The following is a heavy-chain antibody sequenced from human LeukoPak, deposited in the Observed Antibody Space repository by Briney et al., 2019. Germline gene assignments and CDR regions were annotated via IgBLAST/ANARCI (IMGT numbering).Heavy chain of an antibody. D-gene: IGHD3-22*01. J-gene: IGHJ4*02. CDR3: AATITMIVPPKFDY. CDR2: IVVGSGNT. CDR1: GFTFTSSA. V-gene: IGHV1-58*02. Sequence: SVKVSXKASGFTFTSSAMQWVRQARGQRLEWIGWIVVGSGNTNYAQKFQERVTITRDMSTSTAYMELSSLRSEDTAVYYCAATITMIVPPKFDYWGQGTLVTVSS.